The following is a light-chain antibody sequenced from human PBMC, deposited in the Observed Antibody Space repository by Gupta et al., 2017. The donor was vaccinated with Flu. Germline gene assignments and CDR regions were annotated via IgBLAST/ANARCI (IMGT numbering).Light chain of an antibody. V-gene: IGLV1-51*02. CDR2: ENN. J-gene: IGLJ3*02. CDR3: GTWDNSLGAWV. CDR1: TSNMGNNY. Sequence: KVTISCSGSTSNMGNNYVAWYQQLPGTAPKLVIYENNKRPSGIPDRFSGSKSDTSATLGITGLQTGDEADYYCGTWDNSLGAWVFGGGTKLTVL.